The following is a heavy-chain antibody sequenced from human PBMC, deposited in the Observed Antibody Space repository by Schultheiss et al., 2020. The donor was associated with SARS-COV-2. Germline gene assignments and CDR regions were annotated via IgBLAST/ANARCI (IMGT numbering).Heavy chain of an antibody. CDR1: GGSISSGGYY. V-gene: IGHV4-61*08. J-gene: IGHJ3*02. Sequence: SETLSLTCTVSGGSISSGGYYWSWIRQHPGKGLEWIGYIYYSGSTNYNPSLKSRVTISVDTSKNQFSLKLSSVTAADTAVYYCARGRWEGAFDIWGQGTMVTVSS. CDR2: IYYSGST. D-gene: IGHD1-26*01. CDR3: ARGRWEGAFDI.